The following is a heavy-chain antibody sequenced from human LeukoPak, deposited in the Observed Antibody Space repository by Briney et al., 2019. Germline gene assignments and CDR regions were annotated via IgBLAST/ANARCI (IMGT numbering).Heavy chain of an antibody. J-gene: IGHJ2*01. CDR3: AREEHYRRYFAL. CDR2: SYSGGSS. Sequence: GGSLRLSCAASGFTVSSNYMSWVRQAPGKGLEWVSVSYSGGSSYYADSVKGRFTISRDNSKNTLYLQMNTLRAEDTAVYFCAREEHYRRYFALWGRGTLVTVSS. D-gene: IGHD3-16*02. V-gene: IGHV3-53*01. CDR1: GFTVSSNY.